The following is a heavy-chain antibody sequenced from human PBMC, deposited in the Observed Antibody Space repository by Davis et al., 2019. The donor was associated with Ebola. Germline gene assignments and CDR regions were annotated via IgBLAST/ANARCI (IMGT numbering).Heavy chain of an antibody. D-gene: IGHD3-9*01. CDR3: ARVLGTDILTGYDNYYYGMDV. J-gene: IGHJ6*02. CDR2: IIPIFGTA. CDR1: GGTFSSYA. V-gene: IGHV1-69*13. Sequence: SVKVSCKASGGTFSSYAISWVRQAPGQGLEWMGGIIPIFGTANYAQKFQGRVTITADESTSTAYMELSSLRSEDTAVYYCARVLGTDILTGYDNYYYGMDVWGQGTTVTVSS.